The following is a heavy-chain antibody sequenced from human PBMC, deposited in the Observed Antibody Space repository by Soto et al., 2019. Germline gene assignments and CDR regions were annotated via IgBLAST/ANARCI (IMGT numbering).Heavy chain of an antibody. CDR3: ARDTSDTLFDY. V-gene: IGHV1-46*01. CDR1: GYTFTSYY. D-gene: IGHD2-2*02. Sequence: ASVKVSCKASGYTFTSYYMHWVRQAPGQGLEWMGIINPSGGSTSYAQKFQGRVTMTRDTSTSTVYMELSSLRSEDTAMYYCARDTSDTLFDYWGQGTLVTVSS. J-gene: IGHJ4*02. CDR2: INPSGGST.